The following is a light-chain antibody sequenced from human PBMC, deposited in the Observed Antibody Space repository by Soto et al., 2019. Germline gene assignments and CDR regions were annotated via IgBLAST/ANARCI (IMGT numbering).Light chain of an antibody. V-gene: IGKV1-8*01. J-gene: IGKJ1*01. Sequence: AVLLTQSPSSFSASTGDRATITCRASQDIHNYLAWYQQVPGKAPKLLLYAASILQTGVPSRFSGSGSGTDFALTIDGLQSGGFATYFCQHYYNYPWTFGRGTTVE. CDR1: QDIHNY. CDR3: QHYYNYPWT. CDR2: AAS.